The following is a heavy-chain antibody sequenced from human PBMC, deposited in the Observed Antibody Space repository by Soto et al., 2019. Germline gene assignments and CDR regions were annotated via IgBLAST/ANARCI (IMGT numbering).Heavy chain of an antibody. D-gene: IGHD3-22*01. Sequence: GGSLRLSCAASGFTFSNAWMSWVRQAPGKGLEWVGRIKSKTDGGTTDYAAPVKGRFTISRDDSKNTLYLQMNSLKTEDTAVYYCTTDKVRWYYYDSSGPIKTDYWGQGTLVTVSS. V-gene: IGHV3-15*01. CDR3: TTDKVRWYYYDSSGPIKTDY. J-gene: IGHJ4*02. CDR1: GFTFSNAW. CDR2: IKSKTDGGTT.